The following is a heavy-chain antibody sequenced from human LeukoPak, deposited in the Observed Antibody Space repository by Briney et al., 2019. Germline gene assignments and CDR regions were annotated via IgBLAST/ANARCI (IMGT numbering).Heavy chain of an antibody. D-gene: IGHD3-16*01. CDR2: FYYNGVT. J-gene: IGHJ5*02. CDR3: VRRNFVSGRIDP. V-gene: IGHV4-39*01. CDR1: GGSISSSDYL. Sequence: PSETLSLTCTVSGGSISSSDYLWAWVRQPPGKGLEWIGDFYYNGVTSYDPSLKSRVTISVDTSKNQFSLNLTSVTAADTAVYHCVRRNFVSGRIDPWGQGTLATVSS.